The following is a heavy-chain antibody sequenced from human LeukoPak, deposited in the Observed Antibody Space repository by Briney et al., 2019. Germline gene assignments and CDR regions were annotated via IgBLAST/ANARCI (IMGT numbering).Heavy chain of an antibody. J-gene: IGHJ6*03. CDR1: GGSLHPYS. CDR3: AKSVYDWNPRYYTDV. D-gene: IGHD1-1*01. V-gene: IGHV4-59*01. Sequence: SETLSLTCSVSGGSLHPYSWTWIRQPPGKGLEWIGYIYHNVGSSYNPSLTSRVTLSIDTSKKNFSLKLTSVTAADTAVYYWAKSVYDWNPRYYTDVWGEGTTVTVSS. CDR2: IYHNVGS.